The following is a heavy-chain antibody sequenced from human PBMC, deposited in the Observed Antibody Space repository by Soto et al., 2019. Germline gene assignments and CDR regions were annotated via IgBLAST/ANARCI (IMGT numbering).Heavy chain of an antibody. CDR2: ISGDGSST. CDR1: GFTFSSYW. D-gene: IGHD3-22*01. V-gene: IGHV3-74*01. J-gene: IGHJ4*02. Sequence: EVPLVESGGGLVQPGGSLRLSCAASGFTFSSYWMHWVRQAPGKGLVWVSRISGDGSSTTYADSVKGRFIISRDNAKNTLYLQMNSLRVEDTAVYYCTRPRYDGSGTPFDHWGQGTLVTVAS. CDR3: TRPRYDGSGTPFDH.